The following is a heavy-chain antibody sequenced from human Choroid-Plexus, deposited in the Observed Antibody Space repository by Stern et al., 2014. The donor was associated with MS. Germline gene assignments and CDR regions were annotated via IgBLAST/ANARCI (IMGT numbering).Heavy chain of an antibody. D-gene: IGHD6-6*01. J-gene: IGHJ5*02. V-gene: IGHV2-5*02. Sequence: QITLKESGPTLVKPTQTLTLTCTFSGFSLSTSGAGVTWIRQPPGKALEXLAVIYWDDEKRYSPSLKTILTITRDTSKSQVVLTMTSMDPVDTATYYCAHLFSDASSSWFDPWGQGTLVTVSS. CDR2: IYWDDEK. CDR3: AHLFSDASSSWFDP. CDR1: GFSLSTSGAG.